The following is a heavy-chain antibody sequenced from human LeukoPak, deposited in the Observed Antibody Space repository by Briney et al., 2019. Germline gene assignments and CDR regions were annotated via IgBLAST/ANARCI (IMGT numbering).Heavy chain of an antibody. J-gene: IGHJ4*02. Sequence: PSETLSLTCTVSGGSISSSSYYWGWVRQAPGKGLEWVGRTRNTAYSYTTEYAASVRGRFTISRDDSKNSLSLQMNSLKSEDTAVYYCARDSGEMGLDYWGQGTLVAVSS. CDR1: GGSISSSSYY. D-gene: IGHD3-10*01. CDR2: TRNTAYSYTT. V-gene: IGHV3-72*01. CDR3: ARDSGEMGLDY.